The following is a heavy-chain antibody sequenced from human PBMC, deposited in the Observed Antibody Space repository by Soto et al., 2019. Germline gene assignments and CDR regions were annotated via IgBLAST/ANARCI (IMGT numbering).Heavy chain of an antibody. V-gene: IGHV3-23*01. D-gene: IGHD5-12*01. CDR2: ISGSGGRT. CDR3: AKSSARGGDIVATIDPPLFDY. J-gene: IGHJ4*02. Sequence: GGSLRLSCAASGFTFSSHAMSWVRQASGKGLEWVSVISGSGGRTSYADSVKGRFTISRDNSKNTLYLQMNSLRAEDTAVYYCAKSSARGGDIVATIDPPLFDYWGQGTLVTVSA. CDR1: GFTFSSHA.